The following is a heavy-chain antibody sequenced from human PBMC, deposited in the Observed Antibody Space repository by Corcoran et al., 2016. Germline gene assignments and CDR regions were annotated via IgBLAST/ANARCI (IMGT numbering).Heavy chain of an antibody. CDR1: GGSISSYY. CDR3: ARGIVGATYDAFDI. D-gene: IGHD1-26*01. V-gene: IGHV4-59*01. CDR2: IYYSGST. J-gene: IGHJ3*02. Sequence: QVQLQESGPGLVKPSETLSLTCTVSGGSISSYYWSWIRQPPGQGLEWIGYIYYSGSTNYNPSLKSRVTISVDTSKNQFSLKLSSVTAADTAVYYCARGIVGATYDAFDIWGQGTMVTVSS.